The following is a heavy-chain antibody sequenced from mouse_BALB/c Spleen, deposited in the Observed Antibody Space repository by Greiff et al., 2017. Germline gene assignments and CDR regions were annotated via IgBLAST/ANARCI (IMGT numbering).Heavy chain of an antibody. V-gene: IGHV1S81*02. CDR3: ARPWGNYLDY. Sequence: VQLQQPGAELVKPGASVKLSCKASGYTFTSYWMHWVKQRPGQGLEWIGEINPSNGRTNYNEKFKSKATLTVDKSSSTAYMQLSSLTSEDSAVYYCARPWGNYLDYWGQGTTLTVSS. J-gene: IGHJ2*01. CDR2: INPSNGRT. CDR1: GYTFTSYW.